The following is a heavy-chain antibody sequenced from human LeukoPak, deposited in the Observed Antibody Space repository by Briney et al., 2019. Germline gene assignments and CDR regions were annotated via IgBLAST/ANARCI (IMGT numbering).Heavy chain of an antibody. V-gene: IGHV4-4*02. CDR2: IYHSGST. CDR1: GGSISSSNW. J-gene: IGHJ4*02. D-gene: IGHD6-19*01. Sequence: SETLSLTCAVSGGSISSSNWWSWVRQPPGKGLEWIGEIYHSGSTNYNPSLKSRVTISVDKSKNQFPLKLSSVTAADTAVYYCARDWNSSGWYYYWGQGTVVTVSS. CDR3: ARDWNSSGWYYY.